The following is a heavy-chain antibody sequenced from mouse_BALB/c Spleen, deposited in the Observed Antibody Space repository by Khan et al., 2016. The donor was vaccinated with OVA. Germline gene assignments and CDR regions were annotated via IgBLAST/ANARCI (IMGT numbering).Heavy chain of an antibody. Sequence: EVQLQESGPELMKPGASVKISCKASGYSFTSYYIHWVMQSHGKSLEWIGYIDPFSGDTTYNQKFKGKATLTVDKSSSTAYIQLSNLTSEDSAVYYCTRHGHGAWFTYWGQGTLVTVSA. D-gene: IGHD2-2*01. J-gene: IGHJ3*01. CDR1: GYSFTSYY. CDR3: TRHGHGAWFTY. CDR2: IDPFSGDT. V-gene: IGHV1-31*01.